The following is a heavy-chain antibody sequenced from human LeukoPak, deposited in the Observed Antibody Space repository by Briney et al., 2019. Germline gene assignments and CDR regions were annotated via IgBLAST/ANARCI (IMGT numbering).Heavy chain of an antibody. CDR3: ARGGRYFDWLLPNNWLDP. CDR2: IIPIFGTA. J-gene: IGHJ5*02. D-gene: IGHD3-9*01. Sequence: SVKVSCKASGGTFSSYAISWVRQAPGQGLEWMGGIIPIFGTANYAQKFQGRVTITADESTSTAYMELSSLRSEDTAVYYCARGGRYFDWLLPNNWLDPWGQGTLVTVSS. CDR1: GGTFSSYA. V-gene: IGHV1-69*13.